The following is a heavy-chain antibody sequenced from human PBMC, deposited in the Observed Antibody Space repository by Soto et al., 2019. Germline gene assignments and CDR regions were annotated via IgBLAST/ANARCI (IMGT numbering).Heavy chain of an antibody. V-gene: IGHV1-8*01. D-gene: IGHD3-16*01. CDR3: ARGGYYYDYVWGSHYNDAFDI. J-gene: IGHJ3*02. CDR2: MNPNSGNT. CDR1: GYTFTSYD. Sequence: ASVKVSCKASGYTFTSYDINWVRQATGQGLEWMGWMNPNSGNTGYAQKFQGRVTMTRNTSLTTVYMELSSLRSEDTAVYYCARGGYYYDYVWGSHYNDAFDIWGQGTMVTVSS.